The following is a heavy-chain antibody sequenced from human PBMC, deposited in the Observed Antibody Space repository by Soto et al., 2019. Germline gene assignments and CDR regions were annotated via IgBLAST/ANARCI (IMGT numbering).Heavy chain of an antibody. CDR1: GFTFSSYA. Sequence: GGSLRLSCAASGFTFSSYAMSWVRQAPGKGLEWVSAISGSGGSTYYADSVKGRFTISRDNSKNTLYLQMNSLRVEDTAVYYCAKLPGVDYYYYGMDVWGQGTTVTVSS. D-gene: IGHD7-27*01. J-gene: IGHJ6*02. CDR2: ISGSGGST. CDR3: AKLPGVDYYYYGMDV. V-gene: IGHV3-23*01.